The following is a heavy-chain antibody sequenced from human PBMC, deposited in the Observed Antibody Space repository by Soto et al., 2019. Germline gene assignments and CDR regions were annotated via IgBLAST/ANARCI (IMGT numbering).Heavy chain of an antibody. CDR2: IKQDGSEK. J-gene: IGHJ6*02. CDR3: ARGHKGLEV. CDR1: GLVFSSFW. Sequence: LRLSCEASGLVFSSFWMSWVRQAPGKGLEWVAYIKQDGSEKYYVDSVKGRFTISRDNPKSSLYLQMNNLRAEDTAVYYCARGHKGLEVWGQGTTVTVSS. V-gene: IGHV3-7*01.